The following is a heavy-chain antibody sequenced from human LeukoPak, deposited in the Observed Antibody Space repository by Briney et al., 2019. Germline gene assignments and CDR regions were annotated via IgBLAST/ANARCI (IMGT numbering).Heavy chain of an antibody. CDR3: ARGVADRRKDIVVVVAATGDAFDI. V-gene: IGHV3-21*01. Sequence: GGSLRLSCAASGFTFSSYSMNWVRQAPGKGLEWVSSISSSSSYIYYADSVKGRFTISRDNAKNSLYLQMDSLRAEDTAVYYCARGVADRRKDIVVVVAATGDAFDIWGQGTMVTVSS. CDR2: ISSSSSYI. D-gene: IGHD2-15*01. CDR1: GFTFSSYS. J-gene: IGHJ3*02.